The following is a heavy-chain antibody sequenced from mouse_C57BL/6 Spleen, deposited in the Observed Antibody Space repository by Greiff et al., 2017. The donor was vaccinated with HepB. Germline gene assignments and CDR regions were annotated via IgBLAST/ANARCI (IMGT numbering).Heavy chain of an antibody. D-gene: IGHD1-1*01. CDR2: IYPRSGNT. J-gene: IGHJ2*01. CDR3: ATNTGVDY. V-gene: IGHV1-81*01. Sequence: QVQLQQSGAELARPGASVKLSCKASGYTFTSYGISWVKQRTGQGLEWIGEIYPRSGNTYYNEKFKGKATLTADKSSSTAYMELRSLTSEDSAVYFCATNTGVDYWGQGTTLTVSS. CDR1: GYTFTSYG.